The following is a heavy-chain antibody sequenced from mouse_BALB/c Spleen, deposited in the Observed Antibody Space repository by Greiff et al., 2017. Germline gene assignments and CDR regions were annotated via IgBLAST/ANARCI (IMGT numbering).Heavy chain of an antibody. D-gene: IGHD2-1*01. J-gene: IGHJ3*01. CDR1: GYTFTSYY. CDR3: AREDGNYVIAY. V-gene: IGHV1S56*01. Sequence: QVQLKESGPELVKPGASVRISCKASGYTFTSYYIHWVKQRPGQGLEWIGWIYPGNVNTKYNEKFKGKATLTADKSSSTAYMQLSSLTSEDSAVYFCAREDGNYVIAYWGQGTLVTVSA. CDR2: IYPGNVNT.